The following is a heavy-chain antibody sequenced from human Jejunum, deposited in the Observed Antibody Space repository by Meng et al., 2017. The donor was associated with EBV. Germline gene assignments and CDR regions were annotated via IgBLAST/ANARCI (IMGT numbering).Heavy chain of an antibody. J-gene: IGHJ4*02. V-gene: IGHV1-18*04. CDR2: ISAYSGNT. Sequence: QLQLLQSGAEVKKPGASVTYSCKASGYTFITNGISGVRQAPGQGLEWMGWISAYSGNTNYAQKFRGRVTMTTDTSTRTAYMELRSLRSDDTAVYYCARDRDMVQDYWGQGTLVTVSS. D-gene: IGHD4/OR15-4a*01. CDR3: ARDRDMVQDY. CDR1: GYTFITNG.